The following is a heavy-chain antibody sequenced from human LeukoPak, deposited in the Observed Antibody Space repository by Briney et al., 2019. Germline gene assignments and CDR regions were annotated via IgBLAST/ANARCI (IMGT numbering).Heavy chain of an antibody. CDR1: GFTFSSYW. Sequence: GGSLRLSCAASGFTFSSYWMSWVRQAPGKGLEWVANIKQDGSEKYYVDSVKGRFTISRDNAKNSLYLQMNSLRAEDTAVYYCATTRGGIVIGHPLYSWGQGTLVTVSS. D-gene: IGHD3-16*02. CDR3: ATTRGGIVIGHPLYS. J-gene: IGHJ5*02. CDR2: IKQDGSEK. V-gene: IGHV3-7*03.